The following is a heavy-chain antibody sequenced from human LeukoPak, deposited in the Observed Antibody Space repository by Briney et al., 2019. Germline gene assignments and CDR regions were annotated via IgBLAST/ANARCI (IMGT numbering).Heavy chain of an antibody. CDR3: TSIALGGNSDH. Sequence: GGSLRLSCAVSGLRFSEHWLNWVRQAPVKALEWVANISPDATRKYYVDSVKGRFAISRDNVKNLLSLQMNSLRPEDTAVYYCTSIALGGNSDHWGQGTVVTVSS. CDR2: ISPDATRK. J-gene: IGHJ4*02. D-gene: IGHD3-10*01. CDR1: GLRFSEHW. V-gene: IGHV3-7*01.